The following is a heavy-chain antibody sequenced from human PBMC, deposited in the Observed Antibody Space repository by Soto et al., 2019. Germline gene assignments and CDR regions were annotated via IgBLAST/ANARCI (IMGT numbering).Heavy chain of an antibody. Sequence: PSETLSLTCAVYGGSFSGYYWSWIRQPPGKGLEWIGEINHSGSTNYNPSLKSRVTISVDTSKNQFSLKLSSVTAADTAVYYCAREGVRSGSIDFDYWGQGTLVTVSS. CDR1: GGSFSGYY. CDR3: AREGVRSGSIDFDY. J-gene: IGHJ4*02. D-gene: IGHD3-10*01. CDR2: INHSGST. V-gene: IGHV4-34*01.